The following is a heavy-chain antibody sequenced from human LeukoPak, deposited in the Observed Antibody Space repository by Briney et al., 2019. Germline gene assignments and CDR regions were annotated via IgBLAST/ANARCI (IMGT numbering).Heavy chain of an antibody. CDR3: ARSVDTAMERFDY. CDR1: GGSISSGGYY. J-gene: IGHJ4*02. V-gene: IGHV4-31*03. Sequence: SSETLSLTCTVSGGSISSGGYYWSWIRQHPGKGLEWIGYIYYSGSTYYNPSLKSRVTISVDTSKNQFSLKLSSVTAADTAVYYCARSVDTAMERFDYWGQGTLVTVSS. CDR2: IYYSGST. D-gene: IGHD5-18*01.